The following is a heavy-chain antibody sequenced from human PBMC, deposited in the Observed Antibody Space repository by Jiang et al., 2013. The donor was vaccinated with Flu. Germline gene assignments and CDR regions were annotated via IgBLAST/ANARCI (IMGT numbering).Heavy chain of an antibody. J-gene: IGHJ4*02. Sequence: EVRSLGPSVKVSCKASGYTFTSYGISWVRQAPGQGLEWMGWISAYNGNTNYAQKLQGRVTMTTDTSTSTAYMELRSLRSDDTAVYYCARENYYDSSGYYGARVYWGQGTLVTVSS. CDR2: ISAYNGNT. V-gene: IGHV1-18*01. D-gene: IGHD3-22*01. CDR3: ARENYYDSSGYYGARVY. CDR1: GYTFTSYG.